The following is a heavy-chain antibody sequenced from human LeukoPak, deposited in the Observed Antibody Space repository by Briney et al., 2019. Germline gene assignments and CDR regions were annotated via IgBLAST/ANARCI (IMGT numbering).Heavy chain of an antibody. CDR3: ARLAIAAAIAFDI. J-gene: IGHJ3*02. D-gene: IGHD6-13*01. V-gene: IGHV1-18*01. CDR2: ISTYNGNT. Sequence: ASVKVSCKTSGYTFTNYGVSWVRQAPGQGLEWMGWISTYNGNTNYAQKLQGRVTMTTDTSTSTAYMELRSLRSDDTAVYYCARLAIAAAIAFDIWGQGTMVTVSS. CDR1: GYTFTNYG.